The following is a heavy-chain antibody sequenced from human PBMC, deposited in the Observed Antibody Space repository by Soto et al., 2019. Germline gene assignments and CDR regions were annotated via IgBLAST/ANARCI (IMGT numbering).Heavy chain of an antibody. CDR2: INPSGGST. CDR1: GYTFTSYY. Sequence: ASVKVSCKASGYTFTSYYMHWVRQAPGQGLEWMGIINPSGGSTSYAQKFQGRVTMTRDTSTSTVYMELSSLRSEDTAVYYCARVPRYCSSTSCWGAVAFAIWGQGTMVTVSS. CDR3: ARVPRYCSSTSCWGAVAFAI. D-gene: IGHD2-2*01. J-gene: IGHJ3*02. V-gene: IGHV1-46*03.